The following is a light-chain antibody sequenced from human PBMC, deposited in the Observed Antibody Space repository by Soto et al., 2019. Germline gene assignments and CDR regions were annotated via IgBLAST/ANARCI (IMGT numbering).Light chain of an antibody. V-gene: IGKV1-NL1*01. CDR3: QQYYNSPLT. CDR1: QRISGS. CDR2: ATS. J-gene: IGKJ1*01. Sequence: DIVMTQSPSTLSASVGDSVTISCRASQRISGSLAWYQHKPGKAPKLLIYATSTWQTGVPSRFSGSGSGTDFTLTISSLQPEDFAAYYCQQYYNSPLTFGQGTKVDIK.